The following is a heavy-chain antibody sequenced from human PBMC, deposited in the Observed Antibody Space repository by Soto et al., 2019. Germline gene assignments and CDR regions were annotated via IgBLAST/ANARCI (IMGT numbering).Heavy chain of an antibody. V-gene: IGHV1-2*02. J-gene: IGHJ4*02. CDR3: ARGTDYYDSSGYYGNLDY. CDR1: GYTFTVYY. Sequence: ASVKVSCKASGYTFTVYYMHWVRQAPGQGLEWMGWINPNSGGTNYAQKLQGRVTMTTDTSTSTAYMELRSLRSDDTAVYYCARGTDYYDSSGYYGNLDYWGQGTLVTVSS. D-gene: IGHD3-22*01. CDR2: INPNSGGT.